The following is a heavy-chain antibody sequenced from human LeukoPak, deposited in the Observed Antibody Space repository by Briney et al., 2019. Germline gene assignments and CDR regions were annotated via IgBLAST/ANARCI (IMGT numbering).Heavy chain of an antibody. CDR3: AKDLRWLAFDL. CDR1: GFTFSDYY. J-gene: IGHJ3*01. V-gene: IGHV3-23*01. Sequence: PGGSLRLSCAASGFTFSDYYMSWIRQAPGKGLEWVSGISGSGDSTYYADSVKGRFSISRDNSKSTLFLQMNSLRAEDTAMYYCAKDLRWLAFDLWGQGTMVTVSS. CDR2: ISGSGDST. D-gene: IGHD6-19*01.